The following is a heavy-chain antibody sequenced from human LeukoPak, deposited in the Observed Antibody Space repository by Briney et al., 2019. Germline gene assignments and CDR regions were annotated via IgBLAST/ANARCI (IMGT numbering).Heavy chain of an antibody. V-gene: IGHV4-59*08. CDR3: ARHVDSSTWYTWFDP. CDR2: VYSSGGP. J-gene: IGHJ5*02. Sequence: KSSETLSLTCSVSDDSISSDSWSWIRQPPGKGLEWIGSVYSSGGPNYNPSLKSRVTISVDTSKNQFSLKLTSVTAADTAVYYCARHVDSSTWYTWFDPWGQGTPVTVSS. CDR1: DDSISSDS. D-gene: IGHD6-13*01.